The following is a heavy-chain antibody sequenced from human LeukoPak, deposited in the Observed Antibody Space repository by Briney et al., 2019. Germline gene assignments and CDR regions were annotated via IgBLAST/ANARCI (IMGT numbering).Heavy chain of an antibody. J-gene: IGHJ5*02. CDR2: LYPCDSDT. D-gene: IGHD2-21*02. CDR1: GYNFTSYW. Sequence: GGALQISCNGSGYNFTSYWIGWARPLPGKGLEWMGILYPCDSDTRYSPSFQSQVTISADKSISTAYLQWSSLKASDTAMYYCARHPYCGGDCYRSWFDHWGQGTLVTVSS. V-gene: IGHV5-51*01. CDR3: ARHPYCGGDCYRSWFDH.